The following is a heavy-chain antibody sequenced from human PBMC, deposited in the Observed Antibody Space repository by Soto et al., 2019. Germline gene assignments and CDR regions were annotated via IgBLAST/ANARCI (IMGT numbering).Heavy chain of an antibody. CDR1: GGSISSNNW. V-gene: IGHV4-4*02. CDR2: IFHDGRV. D-gene: IGHD2-8*01. CDR3: ARVMDGPTYLPRGLAY. J-gene: IGHJ4*02. Sequence: VQLQESGPGLVNPSGTLSLTCAVSGGSISSNNWWSWVRQPPGKGLEWIGVIFHDGRVNYNPSLSGRVTISVDKSTKQVALNLTSVTAADTAIDYCARVMDGPTYLPRGLAYWGQGTLVTVSS.